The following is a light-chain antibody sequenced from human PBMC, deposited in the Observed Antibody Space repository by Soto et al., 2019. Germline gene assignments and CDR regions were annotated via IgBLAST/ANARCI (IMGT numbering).Light chain of an antibody. J-gene: IGLJ1*01. CDR2: EVS. V-gene: IGLV2-8*02. Sequence: LARPASGSRVAREAGSISSTRTSSDVGGYNYVSWYQQHPGKAPKLMIYEVSKRPSGVPDRFSGSKSGNTASLTVSGLQAEDEADYYCSSHAGSKRVFGTGTKVTVL. CDR1: SSDVGGYNY. CDR3: SSHAGSKRV.